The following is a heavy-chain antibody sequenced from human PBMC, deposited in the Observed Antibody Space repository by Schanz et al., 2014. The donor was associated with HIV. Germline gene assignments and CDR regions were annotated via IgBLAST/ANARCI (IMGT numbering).Heavy chain of an antibody. CDR1: GFTFEDYA. Sequence: EVHLLVESGGGLVQPGGSLRLSCAASGFTFEDYAMHWVRQAPGKGLEWVSGISWNSGSIGYADSVKGRFTISRDNAKNSLYMQMNSLRGDDTALYYCAKAYSTSRPYSMDIWGQGTLVTVST. D-gene: IGHD6-6*01. V-gene: IGHV3-9*01. J-gene: IGHJ4*02. CDR3: AKAYSTSRPYSMDI. CDR2: ISWNSGSI.